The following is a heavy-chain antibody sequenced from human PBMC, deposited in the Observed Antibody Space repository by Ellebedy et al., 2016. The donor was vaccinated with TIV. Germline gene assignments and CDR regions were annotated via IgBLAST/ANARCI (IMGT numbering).Heavy chain of an antibody. V-gene: IGHV1-58*02. CDR2: IVVGSGNT. CDR3: ARAYGSGSYYNDYFDY. CDR1: GFTFSHSA. Sequence: AASVKVSCKASGFTFSHSAMQWVRQARGQRLEWIGWIVVGSGNTNYAQKFQGRVTITSDESTSTAYMELSSLRSEDTAVYYCARAYGSGSYYNDYFDYWGQGTLVTVSS. D-gene: IGHD3-10*01. J-gene: IGHJ4*02.